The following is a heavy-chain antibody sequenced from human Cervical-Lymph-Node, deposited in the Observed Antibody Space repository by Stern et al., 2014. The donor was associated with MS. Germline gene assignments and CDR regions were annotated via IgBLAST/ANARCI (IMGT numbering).Heavy chain of an antibody. CDR1: GSTISSHG. CDR2: TSSAVSEN. CDR3: ARWWGSSNTGYFLDY. V-gene: IGHV3-30*03. D-gene: IGHD3-9*01. Sequence: VQLVESGGGVVQPGRSRRLSCEGSGSTISSHGMHWVRQPPGKGLEWVATTSSAVSENYYSDTVQGPFHISKDKANHNAYLQLNSVRDEDTAVYYCARWWGSSNTGYFLDYWGQGTLVTVSS. J-gene: IGHJ4*02.